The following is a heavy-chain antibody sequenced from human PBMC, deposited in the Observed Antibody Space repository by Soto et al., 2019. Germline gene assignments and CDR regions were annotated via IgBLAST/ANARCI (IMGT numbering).Heavy chain of an antibody. J-gene: IGHJ4*02. D-gene: IGHD1-7*01. CDR2: ISSSSSYI. V-gene: IGHV3-21*01. CDR1: GFTFSSYS. CDR3: ARESEELTSNFDF. Sequence: RLYCAASGFTFSSYSMNWVRQAAGKGLEWVSSISSSSSYIYYADSVKGRSTISRDNAKNSLYLQMNSLRAEDTAVYYCARESEELTSNFDFWGPGTLVTVSS.